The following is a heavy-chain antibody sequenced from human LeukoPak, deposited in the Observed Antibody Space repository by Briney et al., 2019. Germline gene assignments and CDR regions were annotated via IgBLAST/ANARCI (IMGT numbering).Heavy chain of an antibody. CDR3: ARKSYYDSSGYYYGGYYFDY. V-gene: IGHV4-34*01. D-gene: IGHD3-22*01. Sequence: SETLSLTCAVYGGSFSGYYWSWIRQPPGKGLEWIGEINHSGSTNYNPSLKSRVTISVDTSKNQSSLKLSSVTAADTAVYYCARKSYYDSSGYYYGGYYFDYWGQGTLVTVSS. CDR1: GGSFSGYY. CDR2: INHSGST. J-gene: IGHJ4*02.